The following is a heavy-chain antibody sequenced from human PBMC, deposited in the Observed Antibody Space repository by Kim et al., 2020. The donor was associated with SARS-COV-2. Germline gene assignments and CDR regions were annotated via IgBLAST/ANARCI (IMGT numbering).Heavy chain of an antibody. CDR1: GGTFSSYA. CDR3: ATNEWPSYYYYGMDV. CDR2: IIPILGIA. V-gene: IGHV1-69*04. Sequence: SVKVSCKASGGTFSSYAISWVRQAPGQGLEWMGRIIPILGIANYAQKFQGRVTITADKSTSTAYMELSSLRSEDTAVYYCATNEWPSYYYYGMDVWGQGTTVTVSS. D-gene: IGHD3-3*01. J-gene: IGHJ6*02.